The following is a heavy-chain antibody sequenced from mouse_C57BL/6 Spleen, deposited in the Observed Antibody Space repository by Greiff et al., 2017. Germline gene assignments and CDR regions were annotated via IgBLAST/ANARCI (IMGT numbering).Heavy chain of an antibody. CDR3: AGDDYGSSYDYAMDY. Sequence: EVQVVESGGGLVKPGGSLKLSCAASGFTFSSYAMSWVRQTPEKRLEWVATISDGGSYTYYPDNVKGRFTISRDNAKNNLYLQMSHLKSEDTAMYYCAGDDYGSSYDYAMDYWGQGTSVTVSS. J-gene: IGHJ4*01. CDR2: ISDGGSYT. D-gene: IGHD1-1*01. V-gene: IGHV5-4*01. CDR1: GFTFSSYA.